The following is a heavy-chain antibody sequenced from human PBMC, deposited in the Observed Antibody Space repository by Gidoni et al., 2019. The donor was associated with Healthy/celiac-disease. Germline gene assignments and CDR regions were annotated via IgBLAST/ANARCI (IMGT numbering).Heavy chain of an antibody. CDR1: GGSISSGGYS. CDR3: ARGPIKGHMVRGAIDY. V-gene: IGHV4-30-2*01. J-gene: IGHJ4*02. D-gene: IGHD3-10*01. CDR2: IYHSGST. Sequence: QLQLQESGSGLVKPSQTLSLTCAVSGGSISSGGYSWSWIRQPPGKGLEWIGYIYHSGSTYYNPSLKSRVTISVDRSKNQFSLKLSSVTAADTAVYYCARGPIKGHMVRGAIDYWGQGTLVTVSS.